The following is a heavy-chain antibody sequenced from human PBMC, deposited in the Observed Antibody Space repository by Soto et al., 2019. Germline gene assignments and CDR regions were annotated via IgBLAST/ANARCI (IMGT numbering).Heavy chain of an antibody. J-gene: IGHJ4*02. CDR1: GYTFTSYG. CDR3: ARDWSEPAVAGTLDY. Sequence: ASVKVSCKASGYTFTSYGISWVRQAPGQGLEWMGWISAYNGNTNYAQRLQGRVTMTTDTSTSTAYMELRSLRSDDTAVYYCARDWSEPAVAGTLDYWGQGSPVTVSS. D-gene: IGHD6-19*01. CDR2: ISAYNGNT. V-gene: IGHV1-18*01.